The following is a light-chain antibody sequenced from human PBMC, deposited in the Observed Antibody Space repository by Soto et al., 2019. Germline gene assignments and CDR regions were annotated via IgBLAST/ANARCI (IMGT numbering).Light chain of an antibody. CDR2: EVS. CDR3: SSYTSSSTRV. J-gene: IGLJ3*02. CDR1: SSDVGGYNY. V-gene: IGLV2-14*01. Sequence: QSALTQPASVYGSPGQSITISCTGTSSDVGGYNYVSWYQQHPGKDPKLMIYEVSNRPSGVSNRFSGSKSGNTASLTISGLQAEDEADYYCSSYTSSSTRVFGGGTQLTVL.